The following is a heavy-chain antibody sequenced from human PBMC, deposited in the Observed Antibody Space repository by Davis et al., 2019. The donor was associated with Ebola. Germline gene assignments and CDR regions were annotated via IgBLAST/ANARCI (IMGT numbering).Heavy chain of an antibody. V-gene: IGHV4-61*02. D-gene: IGHD2-2*01. CDR1: GGSISSGDYY. CDR3: ARDAYHHYYYYGMDV. Sequence: PSETLSLTCTVSGGSISSGDYYWSWIRQPAGKGLEWIGRIYTSGNTNYNPSLKSRVTMSVDTSKNQFSLKLSSVTAADTAVYYCARDAYHHYYYYGMDVWGQGTTVTVSS. CDR2: IYTSGNT. J-gene: IGHJ6*02.